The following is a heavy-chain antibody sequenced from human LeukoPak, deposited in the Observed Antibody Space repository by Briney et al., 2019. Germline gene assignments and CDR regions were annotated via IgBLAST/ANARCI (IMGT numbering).Heavy chain of an antibody. J-gene: IGHJ4*02. D-gene: IGHD3-9*01. V-gene: IGHV3-21*01. CDR3: ARYSTGLFDY. CDR2: ISSSSSYI. CDR1: GFTFSSYS. Sequence: PGGSLRLSCAASGFTFSSYSMNWVRQAPGKGLEWVSSISSSSSYIYYADSVKGRFTISRDNAKNTLYLQMNSLRAEDTAVYYCARYSTGLFDYWGQGTLVTVSS.